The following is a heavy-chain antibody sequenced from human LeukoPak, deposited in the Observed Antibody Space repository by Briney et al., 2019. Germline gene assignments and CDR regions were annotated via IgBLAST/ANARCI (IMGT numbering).Heavy chain of an antibody. V-gene: IGHV4-34*01. CDR1: GGSFSGYY. D-gene: IGHD3-3*01. Sequence: PSETLSLTCAVYGGSFSGYYWSWIRQPPGKGLEWIGEINHSGSTNYNPSLKSRVTISVDTSENQFSLKLSSVTAADTAVYYCARVPQYYDFWSGSYYYYMDVWGKGTTVTVSS. CDR3: ARVPQYYDFWSGSYYYYMDV. CDR2: INHSGST. J-gene: IGHJ6*03.